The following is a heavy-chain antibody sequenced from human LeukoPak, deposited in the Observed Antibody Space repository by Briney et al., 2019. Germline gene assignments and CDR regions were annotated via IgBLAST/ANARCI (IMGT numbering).Heavy chain of an antibody. Sequence: SETLSLTCTVSGGSISSYYWSWIRQPPGKGLEWIGYIYYSGSTNYNPSLKSRVTISVDTSKNQFSLKLSSVTAADTAVYYCAGAAAGTLDRFDYWGQGTLVTVSS. CDR1: GGSISSYY. D-gene: IGHD6-13*01. J-gene: IGHJ4*02. V-gene: IGHV4-59*08. CDR3: AGAAAGTLDRFDY. CDR2: IYYSGST.